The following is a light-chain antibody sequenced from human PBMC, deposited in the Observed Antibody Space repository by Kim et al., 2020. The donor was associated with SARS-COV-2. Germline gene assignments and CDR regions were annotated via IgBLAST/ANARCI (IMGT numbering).Light chain of an antibody. CDR3: NSRDSNDYVV. J-gene: IGLJ2*01. CDR1: SLRSYY. V-gene: IGLV3-19*01. Sequence: SSELTQDPAVSVALGHTVRITCQGDSLRSYYATWYQQKPGQAPIVVIYGKNNRPSGIPDRFSGSSSGNTASLTITGTQAGDEADYYCNSRDSNDYVVFGG. CDR2: GKN.